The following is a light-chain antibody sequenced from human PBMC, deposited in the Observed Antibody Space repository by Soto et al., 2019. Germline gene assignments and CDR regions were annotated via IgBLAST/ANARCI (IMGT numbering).Light chain of an antibody. CDR2: KAS. J-gene: IGKJ1*01. V-gene: IGKV1-5*03. CDR1: QSISGW. Sequence: DIQMTQSPSTLSASVGDRVTITCRASQSISGWLAWYQQKPGKAPNLLIYKASSLESGVPSRFSGSGSGTEFTLTISSLQPDDFATYYCQEYSSYSRTFGQGTKVELK. CDR3: QEYSSYSRT.